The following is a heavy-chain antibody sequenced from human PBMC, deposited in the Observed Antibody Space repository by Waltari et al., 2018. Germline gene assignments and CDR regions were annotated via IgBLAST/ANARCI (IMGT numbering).Heavy chain of an antibody. CDR2: ISWNGGNI. J-gene: IGHJ2*01. V-gene: IGHV3-9*01. D-gene: IGHD6-13*01. Sequence: EVQLVESGGGLVQPGRSLKLSCAASGFNFDDYAMHWVRQIPGQGLEWVSGISWNGGNIGYADSVKGRFTTSRDNAENSLYLQMNSLTDDDTALYYCAKDRRQQPVYWFLDLWGRGTLVAVSS. CDR1: GFNFDDYA. CDR3: AKDRRQQPVYWFLDL.